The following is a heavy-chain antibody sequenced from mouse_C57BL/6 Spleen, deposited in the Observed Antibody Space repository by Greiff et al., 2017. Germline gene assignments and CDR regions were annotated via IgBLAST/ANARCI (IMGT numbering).Heavy chain of an antibody. V-gene: IGHV1-7*01. D-gene: IGHD5-1*01. J-gene: IGHJ2*01. Sequence: VQLQQSEAELAKPGASVKLSCKASGYTFTSYSIHWVKQRPEQGLEWIGYINPSSGYTKYNQKFKDKATLTADKSSSTAYMQLSSLTSEDSAVYYCARGRTPGDDWGQGTTLTVSA. CDR3: ARGRTPGDD. CDR1: GYTFTSYS. CDR2: INPSSGYT.